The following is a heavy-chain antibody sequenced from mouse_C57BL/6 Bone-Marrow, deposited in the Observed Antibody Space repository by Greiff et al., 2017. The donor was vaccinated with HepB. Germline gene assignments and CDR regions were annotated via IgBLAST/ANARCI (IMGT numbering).Heavy chain of an antibody. Sequence: QVQLQQPGAELVKPGASVKLSCKASGYTFTSYWMHWVKQRPGQGIEWIGMIHPNSGSTNYNEKFKSKATLTVDKTSSTAYMQLSILTSEDSAVYYCARGLWEAMDYWGQGTSVTVSS. CDR2: IHPNSGST. V-gene: IGHV1-64*01. CDR3: ARGLWEAMDY. CDR1: GYTFTSYW. D-gene: IGHD1-1*02. J-gene: IGHJ4*01.